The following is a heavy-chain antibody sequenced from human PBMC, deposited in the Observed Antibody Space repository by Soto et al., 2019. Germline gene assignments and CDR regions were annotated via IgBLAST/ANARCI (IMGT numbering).Heavy chain of an antibody. CDR1: CYSISNGYY. Sequence: SETLSLTCTVSCYSISNGYYWGWILQSPEKGLEWIGTIYHSGTTYYNPSLKSRVIMSIDTSKNQFSLNLKSVTAADTAVYYCVKDRYSYGSEVANWGQGTLVTVSS. CDR3: VKDRYSYGSEVAN. V-gene: IGHV4-38-2*02. CDR2: IYHSGTT. J-gene: IGHJ4*02. D-gene: IGHD5-18*01.